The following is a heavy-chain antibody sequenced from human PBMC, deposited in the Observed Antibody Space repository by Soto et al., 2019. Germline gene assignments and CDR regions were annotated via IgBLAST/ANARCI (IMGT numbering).Heavy chain of an antibody. V-gene: IGHV3-23*01. CDR1: GFTFSTYA. D-gene: IGHD3-10*01. Sequence: GGSLRLSCAASGFTFSTYAMTWVRQAPGKGLEWVSTVGSGGRDTYYGDSVKGRFTISRDNSKNTLYLQMNSLSAEDTAVYYCAKDDGSGSYSHSWGQGTMVTVSS. J-gene: IGHJ4*02. CDR2: VGSGGRDT. CDR3: AKDDGSGSYSHS.